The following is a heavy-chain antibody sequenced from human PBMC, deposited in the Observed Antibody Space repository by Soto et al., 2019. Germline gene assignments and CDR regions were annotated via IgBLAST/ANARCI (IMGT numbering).Heavy chain of an antibody. V-gene: IGHV3-30*18. Sequence: QVQLVESGGGVVQPGRSLRLSCAASGFTFSSYGMHWVRQAPGKGLEWVAVISYDGSNKYYADSVKGRFTISRDNSKNTLYLQMNSLRAEDTAVYYCAKPMVRGVTVGMDVWGQGTTVTVSS. CDR2: ISYDGSNK. CDR1: GFTFSSYG. J-gene: IGHJ6*02. CDR3: AKPMVRGVTVGMDV. D-gene: IGHD3-10*01.